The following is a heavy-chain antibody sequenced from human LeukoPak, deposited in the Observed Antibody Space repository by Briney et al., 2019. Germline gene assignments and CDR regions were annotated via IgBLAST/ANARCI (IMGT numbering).Heavy chain of an antibody. Sequence: SETLSLTCTVSGGSISSYYWSWIRQPAGKGLEWIGRIYTSGSTNYNPSLKSRVSMSVDTSKNQFSMKLSSVTAADTAVYYCARHSMRYYDFWSGYFNWFDPWGQGTLVTVSS. D-gene: IGHD3-3*01. CDR2: IYTSGST. J-gene: IGHJ5*02. CDR1: GGSISSYY. CDR3: ARHSMRYYDFWSGYFNWFDP. V-gene: IGHV4-4*07.